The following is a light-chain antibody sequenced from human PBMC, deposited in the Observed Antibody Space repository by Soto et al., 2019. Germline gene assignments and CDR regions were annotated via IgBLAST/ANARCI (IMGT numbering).Light chain of an antibody. CDR1: QSMSASY. CDR2: GAS. Sequence: EIVLTQSPGTLSLSPGERGTLTCRASQSMSASYLAWYQQKPGQAPRLLLYGASNRATGIPDRFIGSGSGTDFTLTISRLEPEDYAVDYCQQYGRSPPCTFGQGTRVEI. V-gene: IGKV3-20*01. J-gene: IGKJ1*01. CDR3: QQYGRSPPCT.